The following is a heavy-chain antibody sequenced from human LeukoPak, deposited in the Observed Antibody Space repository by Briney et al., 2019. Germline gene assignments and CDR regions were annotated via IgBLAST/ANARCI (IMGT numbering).Heavy chain of an antibody. CDR2: IHYSGSS. D-gene: IGHD5-18*01. Sequence: SETLSLTCSVSGGSISTYYWSWIRQPPGKGLEWIGYIHYSGSSRYNPSLRGRATISVDTSKNQFSLRLNSVTAADTAVYYCAGGYSYGYDYWGQGTLVTVSS. CDR3: AGGYSYGYDY. CDR1: GGSISTYY. J-gene: IGHJ4*02. V-gene: IGHV4-59*01.